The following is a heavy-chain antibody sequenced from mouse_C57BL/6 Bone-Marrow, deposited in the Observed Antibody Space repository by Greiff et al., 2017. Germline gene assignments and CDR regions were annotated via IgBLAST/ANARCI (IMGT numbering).Heavy chain of an antibody. CDR1: GFNIKDDY. J-gene: IGHJ2*01. Sequence: EVKLVESGAELVRPGASVKLSCTASGFNIKDDYMHWVKQRPEQGLEWIGWIDPENGDTEYASKFQGKATITADTSSNTAYLQLSSLTSEDTAVYYCTTSYGNRFVDYWGQGTTLTVSS. CDR3: TTSYGNRFVDY. V-gene: IGHV14-4*01. CDR2: IDPENGDT. D-gene: IGHD2-1*01.